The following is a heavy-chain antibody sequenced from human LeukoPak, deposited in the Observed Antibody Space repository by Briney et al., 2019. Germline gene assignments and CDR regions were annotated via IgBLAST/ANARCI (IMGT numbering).Heavy chain of an antibody. CDR2: ISGSGGST. V-gene: IGHV3-23*01. CDR1: GFTFSSYA. Sequence: GGSLRLSCAASGFTFSSYAVSWVRQAPGKGLEWVSAISGSGGSTYYADSVKGRFTISRDNSKNTLYLQMNGLRAENTAVYYCAKDTYYYGSGSYYFDYWGQGTLVTVSS. D-gene: IGHD3-10*01. CDR3: AKDTYYYGSGSYYFDY. J-gene: IGHJ4*02.